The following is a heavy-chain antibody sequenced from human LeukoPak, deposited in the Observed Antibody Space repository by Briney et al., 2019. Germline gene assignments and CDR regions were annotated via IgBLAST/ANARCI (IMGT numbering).Heavy chain of an antibody. J-gene: IGHJ4*02. D-gene: IGHD2-21*01. Sequence: GGSLRLSCAASGFTFSDYYMTWVRQAPGKGLEWLSYISGSSGDINYSDSVRGRFTISRDNSKNTLYLQMNSLRAEDTAVYYCASFIVVVEDYFDYWGQGTLVTVSS. CDR2: ISGSSGDI. CDR1: GFTFSDYY. CDR3: ASFIVVVEDYFDY. V-gene: IGHV3-11*06.